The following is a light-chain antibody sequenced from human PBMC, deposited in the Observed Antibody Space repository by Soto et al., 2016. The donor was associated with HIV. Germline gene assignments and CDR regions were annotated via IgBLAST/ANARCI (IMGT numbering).Light chain of an antibody. Sequence: SYELTQPPSVSVSPGQTASITCSGDKLGDKYACWYQQKPGQSPVLVIYQGSKRPSGIPERFSGSNSGNTATLTISGTQAMDEADYYCQASGPHVVFGGGTKLTVL. J-gene: IGLJ2*01. V-gene: IGLV3-1*01. CDR3: QASGPHVV. CDR2: QGS. CDR1: KLGDKY.